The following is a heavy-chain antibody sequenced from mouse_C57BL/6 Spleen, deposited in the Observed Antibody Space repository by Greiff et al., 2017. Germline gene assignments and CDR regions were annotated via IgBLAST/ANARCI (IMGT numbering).Heavy chain of an antibody. CDR3: ARKDNCNGSTYDFDY. D-gene: IGHD1-1*01. Sequence: QVQLQQPGAELVKPGASVKLSCKASGYTFTSYWMQWVKQRPGQGLEWIGEIDPYDSYTNYNQKFKGKATLTVDKSSSTAYMQLSSLTSEDSAVYYCARKDNCNGSTYDFDYWGQGTTLTVSS. CDR2: IDPYDSYT. CDR1: GYTFTSYW. V-gene: IGHV1-50*01. J-gene: IGHJ2*01.